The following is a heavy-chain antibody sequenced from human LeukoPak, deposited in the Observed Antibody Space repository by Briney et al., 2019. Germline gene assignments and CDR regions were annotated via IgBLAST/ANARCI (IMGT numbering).Heavy chain of an antibody. J-gene: IGHJ4*02. CDR1: GGSFSGYS. Sequence: PSETLSLTCAVYGGSFSGYSWSWIRQPPGKGLEWIGEIDHSGSTNYNPSLKSRVIISVDTSKNQFALKVSSVTAADTAIYYCARHQFYGSGSYYFDYWGQGTLVTVSS. CDR2: IDHSGST. D-gene: IGHD3-10*01. CDR3: ARHQFYGSGSYYFDY. V-gene: IGHV4-34*01.